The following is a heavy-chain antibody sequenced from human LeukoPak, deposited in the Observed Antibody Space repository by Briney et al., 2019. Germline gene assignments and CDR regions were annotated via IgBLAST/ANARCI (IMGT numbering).Heavy chain of an antibody. V-gene: IGHV3-53*01. CDR1: GFTVSSNY. D-gene: IGHD6-13*01. Sequence: GGSLRLSCAASGFTVSSNYMSWVRQAPGKGLEWVSVIYSGGSTYYADSVKGRITVSRDNSKNTLYLQMNSLRAEDTAVYYCARRLYSSSWSSFDYWGQGTLVTVSS. CDR2: IYSGGST. CDR3: ARRLYSSSWSSFDY. J-gene: IGHJ4*02.